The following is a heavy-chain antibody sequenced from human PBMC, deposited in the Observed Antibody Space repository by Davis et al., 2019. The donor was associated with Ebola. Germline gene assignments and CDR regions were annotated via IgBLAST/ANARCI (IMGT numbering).Heavy chain of an antibody. J-gene: IGHJ6*04. V-gene: IGHV3-30*03. CDR1: GFTFSSYS. CDR2: ISYDGSNK. CDR3: AREGDIVATMDGYYGMDV. Sequence: GGSLRLSCAASGFTFSSYSMNWVRQAPGKGLEWVAVISYDGSNKYYADSVKGRFTISRDNSKNTLYLQMNSLRAEDTAVYYCAREGDIVATMDGYYGMDVWGKGTTVTVSS. D-gene: IGHD5-12*01.